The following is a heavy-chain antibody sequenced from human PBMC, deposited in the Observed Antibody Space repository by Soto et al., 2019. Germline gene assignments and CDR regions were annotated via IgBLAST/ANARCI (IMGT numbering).Heavy chain of an antibody. V-gene: IGHV3-48*03. Sequence: GGSLRLSCAASGFTFSSFEMNWVRQAPGKGLECVSYISSSGSTKYYADSVKGRFTISRDNAKNSLFLQMNSLRAEDTAVYYCAREGPADGLDIWGQGTMVTVSS. CDR3: AREGPADGLDI. J-gene: IGHJ3*02. CDR2: ISSSGSTK. CDR1: GFTFSSFE.